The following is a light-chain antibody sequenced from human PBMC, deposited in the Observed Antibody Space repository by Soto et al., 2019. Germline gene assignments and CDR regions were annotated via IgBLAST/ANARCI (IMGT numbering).Light chain of an antibody. Sequence: EIVLTQSPGTLSLSPGETATLSCRASQRVSSSYLAWYQQKPGQAPRLLIYGASSRATGIPDRFSGSGSGTDFTLTISRLEPEDFAVYYCQQYGSSHWTFGQGTKVEIK. CDR3: QQYGSSHWT. V-gene: IGKV3-20*01. J-gene: IGKJ1*01. CDR1: QRVSSSY. CDR2: GAS.